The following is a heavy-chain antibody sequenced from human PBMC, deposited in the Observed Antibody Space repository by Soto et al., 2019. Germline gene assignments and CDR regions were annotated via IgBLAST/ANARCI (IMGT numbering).Heavy chain of an antibody. CDR3: ARGIKNYYGVAV. J-gene: IGHJ6*02. CDR1: GFTFSSYW. V-gene: IGHV3-74*01. D-gene: IGHD2-15*01. Sequence: EVQLVESGGGLVQPGGSLRLSCTASGFTFSSYWMHWVRQAPGKGLVWVSRIKYDGSSTSYADSVKGRFTISRDNAKKPVHLKMNSLRAEDTAVYYCARGIKNYYGVAVWGQGTTVPVSS. CDR2: IKYDGSST.